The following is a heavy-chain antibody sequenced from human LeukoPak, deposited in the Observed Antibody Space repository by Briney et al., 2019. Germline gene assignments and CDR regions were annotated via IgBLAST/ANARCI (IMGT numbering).Heavy chain of an antibody. CDR2: IYHSGSA. V-gene: IGHV4-31*03. J-gene: IGHJ2*01. CDR1: GGSISSGYYF. CDR3: ARDGGSSGGNSRMYFDL. D-gene: IGHD4-23*01. Sequence: SETLSLTCTVSGGSISSGYYFWTWIRQHPGKGLEWIGYIYHSGSAYYNPSLKSRLTISVDASKNQFSLKLSSVTAADTAVYYCARDGGSSGGNSRMYFDLWGRGTLVTVSS.